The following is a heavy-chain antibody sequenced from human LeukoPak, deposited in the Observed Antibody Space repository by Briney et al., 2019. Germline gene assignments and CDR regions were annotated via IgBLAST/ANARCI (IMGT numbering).Heavy chain of an antibody. CDR3: ARTSWDLGYYYYMDV. CDR1: GGSISSNNW. V-gene: IGHV4-4*02. Sequence: SETLSLTCAVSGGSISSNNWWNWVRQTPGKGLEWIGEIYHSGSTNYNPSLKSRVTISVDKSKNQFSLKLSSVTAADTAVYYCARTSWDLGYYYYMDVWGKGTTVTISS. J-gene: IGHJ6*03. CDR2: IYHSGST. D-gene: IGHD1-26*01.